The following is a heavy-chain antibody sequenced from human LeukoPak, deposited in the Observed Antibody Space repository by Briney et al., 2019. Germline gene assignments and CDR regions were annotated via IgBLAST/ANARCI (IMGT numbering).Heavy chain of an antibody. CDR2: ITTYNGNT. Sequence: ASVKVSCKASGYTFTSHGITWVRQAPGQGLEWMGWITTYNGNTNYAQKLQGRVTMTTDTSTSTAYMELRSLRSDDTAVYYCARSRLIAAAGTGDYWGQGTLVTVSS. D-gene: IGHD6-13*01. CDR1: GYTFTSHG. J-gene: IGHJ4*02. V-gene: IGHV1-18*01. CDR3: ARSRLIAAAGTGDY.